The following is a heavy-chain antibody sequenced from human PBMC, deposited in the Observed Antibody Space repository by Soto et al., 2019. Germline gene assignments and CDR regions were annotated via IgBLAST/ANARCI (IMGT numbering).Heavy chain of an antibody. J-gene: IGHJ6*02. CDR1: GYTFTGYY. D-gene: IGHD6-6*01. CDR2: INPNSGGT. CDR3: ARDLAPPLVNAARQYYYYYYGMDV. Sequence: ASVKVSCKASGYTFTGYYMHWVRQAPGQGLEWMGWINPNSGGTNYAQKFQGWVTMTRDTSISTAYMELSRLRSDDTDVYYCARDLAPPLVNAARQYYYYYYGMDVWGQGTTVTVSS. V-gene: IGHV1-2*04.